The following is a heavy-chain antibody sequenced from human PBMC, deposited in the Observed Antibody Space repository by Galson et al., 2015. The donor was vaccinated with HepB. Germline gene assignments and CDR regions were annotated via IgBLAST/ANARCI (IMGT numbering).Heavy chain of an antibody. CDR1: GDTFSGLA. Sequence: VSCKASGDTFSGLAINWVRQAPGQGPQWLGGISPVFERADYAQKFQGRVTITADKSTITAYMELTSLTSEDTAVYYCAKRASRGGECFAFDVWGQGTLVTVSS. CDR3: AKRASRGGECFAFDV. D-gene: IGHD2-21*01. CDR2: ISPVFERA. J-gene: IGHJ3*01. V-gene: IGHV1-69*06.